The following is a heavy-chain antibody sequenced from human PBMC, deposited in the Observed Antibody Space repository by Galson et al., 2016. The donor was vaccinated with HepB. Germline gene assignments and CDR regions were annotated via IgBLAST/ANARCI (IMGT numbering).Heavy chain of an antibody. D-gene: IGHD6-6*01. Sequence: SVKVSCKASGYTFTSDAIHWLRQAPGQRPEWMGWSNVENGHTKYSQKFQGRVTITRDTSPSTAFMELSRLRSEDTSVYYCARGVGLHSTSAAFHFWGQGTLVTVSS. CDR2: SNVENGHT. CDR3: ARGVGLHSTSAAFHF. CDR1: GYTFTSDA. V-gene: IGHV1-3*01. J-gene: IGHJ4*02.